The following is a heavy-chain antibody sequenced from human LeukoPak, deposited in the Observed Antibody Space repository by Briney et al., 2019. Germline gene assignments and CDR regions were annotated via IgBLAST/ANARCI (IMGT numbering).Heavy chain of an antibody. D-gene: IGHD3-22*01. CDR1: GFTFSSYG. CDR2: ISYDGSNK. Sequence: GGSLRLSCAASGFTFSSYGMHWVRQAPGKGLEWVAVISYDGSNKYYVDSVKGRFTISRDNSKNTLYLQMSSVRAEDTAVYYCAIQDSSDYSDYYYYYGMDVWGQGTTVTVSS. J-gene: IGHJ6*01. CDR3: AIQDSSDYSDYYYYYGMDV. V-gene: IGHV3-30*03.